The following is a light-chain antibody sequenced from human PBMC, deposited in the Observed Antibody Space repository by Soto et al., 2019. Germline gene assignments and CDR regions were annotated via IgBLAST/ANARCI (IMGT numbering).Light chain of an antibody. CDR1: SSNIGAGYD. CDR3: QSYDSSLSGSI. J-gene: IGLJ2*01. V-gene: IGLV1-40*01. CDR2: GNS. Sequence: QLVLTQPPSVSGAPGQRVTISCTGSSSNIGAGYDVYWYQQLPGTAPKLLIYGNSNRPSGVPDRFSGSKSGTSASLAITGLQAEDEADYYCQSYDSSLSGSIFGGGIKLTVL.